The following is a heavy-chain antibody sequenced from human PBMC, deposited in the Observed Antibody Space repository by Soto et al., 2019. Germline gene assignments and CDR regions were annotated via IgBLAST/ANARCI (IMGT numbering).Heavy chain of an antibody. D-gene: IGHD6-13*01. CDR2: ISAYNGNT. CDR1: GYTFTNYA. Sequence: QVQLVQSGAEVKTPGASVKVSCKASGYTFTNYAFSWVRQAPGQGLEWMGWISAYNGNTNYPQKLQGRVTMTTDTSTSTAYMERRSRRADDTAVYYCARDLAAAGPFDCWGQGTLVTVSS. CDR3: ARDLAAAGPFDC. J-gene: IGHJ4*02. V-gene: IGHV1-18*01.